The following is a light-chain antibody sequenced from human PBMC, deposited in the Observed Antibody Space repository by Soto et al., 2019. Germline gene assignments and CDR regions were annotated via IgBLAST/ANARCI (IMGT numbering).Light chain of an antibody. Sequence: DIQMTQSPSTLSASVGDRVTITCRASQPADRWVARYQQKRGKTPKLLIYAASNLESGVPSRFSGGGSGTEFTLTIGSLEPDHFATYYCHQYNTYWTFGQGTQVEIK. CDR1: QPADRW. CDR2: AAS. J-gene: IGKJ1*01. V-gene: IGKV1-5*01. CDR3: HQYNTYWT.